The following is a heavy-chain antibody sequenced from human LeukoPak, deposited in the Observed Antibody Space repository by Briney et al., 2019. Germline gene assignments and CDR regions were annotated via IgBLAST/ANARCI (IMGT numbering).Heavy chain of an antibody. CDR1: GGTFSSYA. CDR3: ARTVTYYYDSSGVQGDY. D-gene: IGHD3-22*01. V-gene: IGHV1-69*06. CDR2: IIPIFGTA. J-gene: IGHJ4*02. Sequence: ASVKVSCKASGGTFSSYAISWVRQAPGQGLEWMGGIIPIFGTANYAQKFRGRVTITADKSTSTAYMELSSLRSEDMAVYSCARTVTYYYDSSGVQGDYWGQGTLVTVSS.